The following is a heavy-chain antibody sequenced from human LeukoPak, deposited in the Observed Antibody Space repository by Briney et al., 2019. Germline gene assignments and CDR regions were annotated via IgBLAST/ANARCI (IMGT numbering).Heavy chain of an antibody. Sequence: PSETLSLTCAVYGGSFSGYYWSWIRQPPGKGLEWIGEINHSGSTNYNPSLKSRVTISVDTSKNKLSLKLSSVTAADTAVYYCARRDYYDSSGFTYFDHWGQGTLVTVSS. V-gene: IGHV4-34*01. J-gene: IGHJ4*02. D-gene: IGHD3-22*01. CDR2: INHSGST. CDR1: GGSFSGYY. CDR3: ARRDYYDSSGFTYFDH.